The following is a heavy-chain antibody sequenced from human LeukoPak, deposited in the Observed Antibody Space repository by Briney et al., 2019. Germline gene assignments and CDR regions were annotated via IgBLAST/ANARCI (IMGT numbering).Heavy chain of an antibody. CDR3: ARHLDYYDSSGYYSWFDP. CDR1: GGSISSSSYY. J-gene: IGHJ5*02. Sequence: SETLSLTCTVSGGSISSSSYYWGWIRQPPGKGLEWIGSIYYSGSTYYNPSLKSRVTISVDTSKNQFSLKLSSVTAADTAVYYCARHLDYYDSSGYYSWFDPWGQGTLVTVSS. CDR2: IYYSGST. D-gene: IGHD3-22*01. V-gene: IGHV4-39*01.